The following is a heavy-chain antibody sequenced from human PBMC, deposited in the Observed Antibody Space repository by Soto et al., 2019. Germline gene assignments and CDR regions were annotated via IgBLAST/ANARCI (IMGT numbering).Heavy chain of an antibody. D-gene: IGHD3-16*01. V-gene: IGHV1-18*01. CDR1: GYTFNFYG. CDR3: ARIGVSSGHESPDFDS. J-gene: IGHJ4*02. CDR2: ISGFNGNT. Sequence: QVQLVQSGAEVKKPGASVKVSCKASGYTFNFYGITWVRQAPGQGLEWMGWISGFNGNTNYAADLQGRVTMTTATPTSAAYMELRGLRSDDTAVYYCARIGVSSGHESPDFDSWGQGTLVTVSS.